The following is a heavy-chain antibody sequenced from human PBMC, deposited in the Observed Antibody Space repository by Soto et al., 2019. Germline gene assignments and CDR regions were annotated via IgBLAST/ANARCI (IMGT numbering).Heavy chain of an antibody. D-gene: IGHD5-12*01. CDR3: AHSDGGYEIIYFDF. CDR1: GFSFTTAGVA. J-gene: IGHJ4*02. CDR2: IYYNDDR. Sequence: SGPTLVNPTQTLTLTCPFSGFSFTTAGVAVGWIRQTPGGALGWLTLIYYNDDRRFSPSLKTRLTITGDTSKNQVVLSLTNVDPGDTATYFCAHSDGGYEIIYFDFWGQGIPVTVSS. V-gene: IGHV2-5*01.